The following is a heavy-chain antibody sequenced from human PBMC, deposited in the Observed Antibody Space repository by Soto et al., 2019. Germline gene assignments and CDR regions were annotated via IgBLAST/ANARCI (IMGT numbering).Heavy chain of an antibody. CDR3: ARELEPRYCSGGSCYYYYYGMDV. CDR2: IWYDGSNK. Sequence: QVQLVESGGGVVQPGRSLRLSCAASGFTFSSYGMHWVRQAPGKGLEWVAVIWYDGSNKYYADSVKGRFTISRDNSKNTLYLQMNSLRAEDTAVYYCARELEPRYCSGGSCYYYYYGMDVWGQGTTVTVSS. CDR1: GFTFSSYG. V-gene: IGHV3-33*01. J-gene: IGHJ6*02. D-gene: IGHD2-15*01.